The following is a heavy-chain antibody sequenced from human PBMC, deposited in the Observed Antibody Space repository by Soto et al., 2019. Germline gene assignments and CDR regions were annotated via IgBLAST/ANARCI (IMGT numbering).Heavy chain of an antibody. J-gene: IGHJ3*02. CDR1: GFTFRNYA. D-gene: IGHD2-8*02. CDR2: ILVAGST. V-gene: IGHV3-23*01. Sequence: GGSLRLSCTASGFTFRNYAMSWVRQAPGKGLEWVSTILVAGSTHYPDSVRGRFAISRDNSKNTVFLQMNSLTAGDTAVYYCAKATATGGGAFDICGQGTMVT. CDR3: AKATATGGGAFDI.